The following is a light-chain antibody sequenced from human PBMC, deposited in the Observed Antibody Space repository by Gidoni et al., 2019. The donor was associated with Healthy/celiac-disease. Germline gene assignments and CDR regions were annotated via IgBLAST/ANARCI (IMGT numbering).Light chain of an antibody. J-gene: IGKJ1*01. Sequence: EIVRTQSPLPLPVTPGEPASISCRSSQSLLHSNGYNYLDWYLQKPGQSPQLLIYLGSNRASGVPDRFSGSGSGTDFTLKISRVEAEDVGVYYCMQALQTLWTFGQGTKVEIK. CDR1: QSLLHSNGYNY. CDR2: LGS. CDR3: MQALQTLWT. V-gene: IGKV2-28*01.